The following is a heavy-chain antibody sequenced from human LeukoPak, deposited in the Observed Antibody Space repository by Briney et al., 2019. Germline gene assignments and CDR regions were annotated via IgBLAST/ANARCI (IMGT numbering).Heavy chain of an antibody. CDR2: IYTSGST. CDR3: ARDALMIVVGHSWFDP. J-gene: IGHJ5*02. D-gene: IGHD3-22*01. V-gene: IGHV4-61*02. Sequence: SETLSLTCTVSGGSISSSSYYWSWIRQPAGKGLEWIGRIYTSGSTNYNPSLKSRVTMSVDTSKNQFSLKLSSVTAADTAVYYCARDALMIVVGHSWFDPWGQGTLVTVSS. CDR1: GGSISSSSYY.